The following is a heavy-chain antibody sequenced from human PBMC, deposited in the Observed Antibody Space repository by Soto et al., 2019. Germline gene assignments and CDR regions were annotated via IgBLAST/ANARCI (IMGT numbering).Heavy chain of an antibody. V-gene: IGHV3-15*01. Sequence: EVQLVESGGGLVRPGGSLRLSCAASGFSFSDAWMNWVRQAPGQGPEWVGRIKSKVDGGTTDYAASLKGRFTISRDDPKSTVYLQMNRLRIEDTAVYYCTAGPRWGQGTLVTVSS. J-gene: IGHJ4*02. CDR1: GFSFSDAW. CDR2: IKSKVDGGTT. CDR3: TAGPR.